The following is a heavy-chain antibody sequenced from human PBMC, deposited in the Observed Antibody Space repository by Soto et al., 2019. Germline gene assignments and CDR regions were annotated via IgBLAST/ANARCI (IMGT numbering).Heavy chain of an antibody. J-gene: IGHJ4*02. CDR1: VCTFTNYG. Sequence: AVGSLRLSCASSVCTFTNYGMHWVRHSPGKWLEWVAVIWSDGSNKYYADSVKGRFTISKDNSQNTLYLQMNSLRPEDTAVYYCTRATYSGSRYYFECLGQRTLVIVS. CDR2: IWSDGSNK. CDR3: TRATYSGSRYYFEC. D-gene: IGHD1-26*01. V-gene: IGHV3-33*01.